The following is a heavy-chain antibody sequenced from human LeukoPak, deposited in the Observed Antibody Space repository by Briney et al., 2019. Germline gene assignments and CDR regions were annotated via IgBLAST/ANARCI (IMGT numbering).Heavy chain of an antibody. CDR3: ARDLVREDYDFWSSVPRAAAFDI. Sequence: VASGKVSCKASGGTFSSYAISWVRQAPGQGLEWMGGIIPIFGKANYAQKFQGRVTITADESTSTAYMELSSLRSEDTAVYYCARDLVREDYDFWSSVPRAAAFDIWGQGTMVTVSS. CDR2: IIPIFGKA. V-gene: IGHV1-69*13. J-gene: IGHJ3*02. CDR1: GGTFSSYA. D-gene: IGHD3-3*01.